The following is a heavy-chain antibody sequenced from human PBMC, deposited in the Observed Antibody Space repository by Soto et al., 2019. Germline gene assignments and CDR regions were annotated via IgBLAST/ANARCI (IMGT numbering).Heavy chain of an antibody. V-gene: IGHV1-3*01. D-gene: IGHD3-3*01. CDR2: INAGNGNT. J-gene: IGHJ4*02. CDR1: GYTFTSYA. CDR3: ARDLNYDFWSGYRPATLPGY. Sequence: ASVKVSCKASGYTFTSYAMHWVRQAPGQRLEWMGWINAGNGNTKYSQKFQGRVTITRDTSASTAYMELSSLRSEDTAVYYCARDLNYDFWSGYRPATLPGYWGQGTLVTAPQ.